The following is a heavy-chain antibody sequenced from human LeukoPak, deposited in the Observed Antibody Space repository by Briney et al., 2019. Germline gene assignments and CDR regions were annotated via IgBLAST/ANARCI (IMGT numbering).Heavy chain of an antibody. V-gene: IGHV3-7*01. CDR1: GFSFSSTS. CDR3: ARDSYYYYYYMDV. J-gene: IGHJ6*03. Sequence: GGSLRLSCAASGFSFSSTSMHWVRQAPGKGLEWVANIKQDGSEKYYVDSVRGRFTISRDNAKNSLYLQMNSLRAEDTAVYYCARDSYYYYYYMDVWGKGTTVTVSS. CDR2: IKQDGSEK.